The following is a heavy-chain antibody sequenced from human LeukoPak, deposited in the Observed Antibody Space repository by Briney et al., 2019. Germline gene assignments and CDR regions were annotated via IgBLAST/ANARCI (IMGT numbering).Heavy chain of an antibody. CDR2: IKSKTDGGRT. V-gene: IGHV3-15*01. D-gene: IGHD2-21*01. Sequence: GGSLRLSCAASGFTFSNAWMSWVRQAPGKGLEWVGRIKSKTDGGRTDYAAPVKGRFTISRDDSKNTLYLQMNSLKTEDTAVYYCTTDITKHRIDYWGQGTLVTVSS. CDR1: GFTFSNAW. CDR3: TTDITKHRIDY. J-gene: IGHJ4*02.